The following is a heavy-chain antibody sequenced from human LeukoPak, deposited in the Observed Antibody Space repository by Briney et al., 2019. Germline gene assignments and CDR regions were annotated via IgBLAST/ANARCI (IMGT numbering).Heavy chain of an antibody. Sequence: SETLSLTCTVSGGSISSGGYYWSWIRQHPGKGLEWIGYIYYSGSTYYNPSLKSRVTISVDTSKNQFSLKLSSVTAADTAVYYCARSIPAGAFDIWGQGTMVTDSS. CDR1: GGSISSGGYY. CDR2: IYYSGST. CDR3: ARSIPAGAFDI. V-gene: IGHV4-31*03. J-gene: IGHJ3*02. D-gene: IGHD2-21*01.